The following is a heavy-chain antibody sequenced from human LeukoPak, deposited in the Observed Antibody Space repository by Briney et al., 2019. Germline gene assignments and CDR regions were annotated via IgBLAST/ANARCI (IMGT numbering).Heavy chain of an antibody. CDR1: GGSFSGYY. V-gene: IGHV4-59*01. CDR3: ARDSSSWARYFDL. J-gene: IGHJ2*01. D-gene: IGHD2-2*01. Sequence: PSETLSLTCAVYGGSFSGYYWSWIRQPPGKGLEWIGYIYYSGTTNYNPSLKSRVTISLDRSKNQFSLKVNSVTAADTALYYCARDSSSWARYFDLWGRGTLVTVSS. CDR2: IYYSGTT.